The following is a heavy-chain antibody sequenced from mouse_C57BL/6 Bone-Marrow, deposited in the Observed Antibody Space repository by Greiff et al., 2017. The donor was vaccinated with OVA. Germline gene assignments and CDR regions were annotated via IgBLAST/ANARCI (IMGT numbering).Heavy chain of an antibody. V-gene: IGHV5-2*01. CDR1: EYEFPSHD. CDR2: INSDGGST. D-gene: IGHD2-5*01. Sequence: EVKLMESGGGLVQPGESLKLSCESNEYEFPSHDMSWVRKTPEKRLELVAAINSDGGSTYYPDTMERRFILSRDNTKKTLYLQMSSLRSEDTALYYCARQGFIVTGFVYAMDYWGQGTSVTVSS. J-gene: IGHJ4*01. CDR3: ARQGFIVTGFVYAMDY.